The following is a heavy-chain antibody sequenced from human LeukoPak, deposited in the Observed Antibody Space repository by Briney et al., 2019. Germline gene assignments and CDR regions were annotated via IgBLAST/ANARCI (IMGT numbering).Heavy chain of an antibody. CDR2: IKQDGSEK. V-gene: IGHV3-7*01. J-gene: IGHJ3*02. CDR1: GFTFSNAW. Sequence: GGSLRLSCAASGFTFSNAWMSWVRQAPGKGLEWVANIKQDGSEKYYVDSVKGRLTISRDNAKNSLYLQMNSLRAEDTAVYYCAKAAFDIWGQGTMVTVSS. CDR3: AKAAFDI.